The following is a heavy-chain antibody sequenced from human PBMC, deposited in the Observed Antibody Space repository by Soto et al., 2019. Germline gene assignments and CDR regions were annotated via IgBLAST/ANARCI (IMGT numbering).Heavy chain of an antibody. CDR2: FDPEDGET. V-gene: IGHV1-24*01. CDR1: GYTLTELS. CDR3: ATVSRGLRFLEWLLSQNSAFDI. Sequence: GASVKVSCKVSGYTLTELSMHWVRQAPGKGLEWMGGFDPEDGETIYAQKFQGRVTMTEDTSTDTAYMELNSLRSEDTAVYYCATVSRGLRFLEWLLSQNSAFDIWGQGTMVTVSS. J-gene: IGHJ3*02. D-gene: IGHD3-3*01.